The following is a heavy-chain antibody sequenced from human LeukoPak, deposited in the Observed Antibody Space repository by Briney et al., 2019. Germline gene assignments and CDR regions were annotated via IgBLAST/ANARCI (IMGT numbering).Heavy chain of an antibody. V-gene: IGHV1-3*01. CDR3: ARAGYYDFWSGYWSWFDP. J-gene: IGHJ5*02. Sequence: ASVKVSCKASGYTFTSYAMHWVRQAPGQRFEWMGWINAGNGNTKYSQKFQGRVTITRGTSTSTVYMELSSLRSEDTAVYYCARAGYYDFWSGYWSWFDPWGQGTLVTVSS. CDR1: GYTFTSYA. CDR2: INAGNGNT. D-gene: IGHD3-3*01.